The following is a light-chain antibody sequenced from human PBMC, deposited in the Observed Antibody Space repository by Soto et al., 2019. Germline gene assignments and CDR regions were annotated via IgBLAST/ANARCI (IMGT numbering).Light chain of an antibody. CDR2: KVS. J-gene: IGKJ5*01. V-gene: IGKV2-30*02. Sequence: DVVMTQSPLSLPVTLGRPASISXRXXXXXVHSDGIAYFSWFQQRPGRSPRRLIYKVSNRDSGVPARFSGSGSGTDFALKISRVEAEDVGVYYCMQGTHWPITFGQGTRLEIK. CDR3: MQGTHWPIT. CDR1: XXXVHSDGIAY.